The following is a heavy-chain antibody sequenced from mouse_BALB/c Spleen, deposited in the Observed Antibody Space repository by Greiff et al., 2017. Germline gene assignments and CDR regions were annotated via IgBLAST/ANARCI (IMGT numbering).Heavy chain of an antibody. J-gene: IGHJ4*01. D-gene: IGHD2-1*01. CDR2: ISYSGST. V-gene: IGHV3-2*02. Sequence: EVQRVESGPGLVKPSQSLSLTCTVTGYSITSDYAWNWIRQFPGNKLEWMGYISYSGSTSYNPSLKSRISITRDTSKNQFFLQLNSVTTEDTATYYCARLRGGNYGAMDYWGQGTSVTVSS. CDR1: GYSITSDYA. CDR3: ARLRGGNYGAMDY.